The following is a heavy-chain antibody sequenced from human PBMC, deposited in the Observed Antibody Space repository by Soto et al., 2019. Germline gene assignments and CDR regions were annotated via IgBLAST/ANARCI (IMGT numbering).Heavy chain of an antibody. CDR3: ARDQGYCSGGSCYVAGY. V-gene: IGHV3-74*01. CDR2: ISSGGSST. J-gene: IGHJ4*02. Sequence: GGALRLSCAASGFTFSSYDISWVRQAPGKGLVWVSGISSGGSSTGYADSVMGRFTISRDNAKNTLYLQMNSLRAEDTAVYYCARDQGYCSGGSCYVAGYWGQGTLVTVSS. D-gene: IGHD2-15*01. CDR1: GFTFSSYD.